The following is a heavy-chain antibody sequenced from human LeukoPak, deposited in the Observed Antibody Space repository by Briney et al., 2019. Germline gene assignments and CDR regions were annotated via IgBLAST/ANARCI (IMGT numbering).Heavy chain of an antibody. V-gene: IGHV1-8*03. Sequence: GASVKVSCKASGYTFTSYDINWVRQATGQGLEWMGWMNPNSGNTGYAQKFQGRVTITRNTSISTAYLELSSLRSEDTAVCYCARGYCSSTSRSDAFDIWGQGTMVTVSS. D-gene: IGHD2-2*01. CDR2: MNPNSGNT. CDR3: ARGYCSSTSRSDAFDI. J-gene: IGHJ3*02. CDR1: GYTFTSYD.